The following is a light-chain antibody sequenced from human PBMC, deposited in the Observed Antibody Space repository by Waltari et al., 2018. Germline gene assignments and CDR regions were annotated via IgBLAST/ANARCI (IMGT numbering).Light chain of an antibody. CDR2: DTS. CDR1: QSIGNY. Sequence: EIVLTQSPATLSLSPGEKATPSCRASQSIGNYLACYQKKPGQAPRLLIADTSNRATVVSARFSGSVSGTDFTLTSSSVAPEDFAVYYCQQLGSWITFGQGARLELK. J-gene: IGKJ5*01. V-gene: IGKV3-11*01. CDR3: QQLGSWIT.